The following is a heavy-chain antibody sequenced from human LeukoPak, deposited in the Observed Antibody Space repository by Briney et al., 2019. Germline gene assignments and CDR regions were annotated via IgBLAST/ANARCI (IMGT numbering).Heavy chain of an antibody. CDR3: GRGILGYYYFDL. D-gene: IGHD3-22*01. CDR2: IHHRGAT. J-gene: IGHJ2*01. CDR1: CVSFSGYH. Sequence: SETLSLTCVVSCVSFSGYHWRWLRPAPGKGLEWFGEIHHRGATNYKPSLGTRPTITGDTYKNHFPHTLTCVTCADAAVFYCGRGILGYYYFDLWRRGSQVAVSS. V-gene: IGHV4-34*01.